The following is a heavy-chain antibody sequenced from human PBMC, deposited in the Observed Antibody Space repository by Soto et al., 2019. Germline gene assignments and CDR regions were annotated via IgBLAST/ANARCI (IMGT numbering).Heavy chain of an antibody. CDR1: GGSISSGGYY. V-gene: IGHV4-31*03. D-gene: IGHD4-17*01. CDR3: AIEAGPVGDYSN. J-gene: IGHJ4*02. Sequence: QVQLQESGPGLVKPSQTLSVTCTVSGGSISSGGYYWSWIRQHPGKGLEGIGYIYYSGSTSYNTSIKSRVTISVDTSKNQFSQKLGSVTEADTAVYYCAIEAGPVGDYSNWGQGTLVTVSS. CDR2: IYYSGST.